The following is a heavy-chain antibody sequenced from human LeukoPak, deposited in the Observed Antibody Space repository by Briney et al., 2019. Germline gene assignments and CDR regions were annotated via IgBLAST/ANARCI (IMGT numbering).Heavy chain of an antibody. V-gene: IGHV4-59*01. Sequence: SETLSLTCTVSGGSISSYYWSWIRQPPGKGLEWIGYIYYSGSTNYSSSLKSRLTISVDTSKNQFSLKLSSVTAADTAVYYCARTYGSSGLGYFDLWGRGTLVTVSS. CDR1: GGSISSYY. CDR2: IYYSGST. D-gene: IGHD6-13*01. J-gene: IGHJ2*01. CDR3: ARTYGSSGLGYFDL.